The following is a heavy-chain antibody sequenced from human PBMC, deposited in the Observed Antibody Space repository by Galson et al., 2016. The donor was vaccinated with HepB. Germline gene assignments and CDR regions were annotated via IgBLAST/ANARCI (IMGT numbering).Heavy chain of an antibody. J-gene: IGHJ4*02. CDR3: ARAMGSGWHSDYFDY. Sequence: SLRLSCAASGFTFSSYTMHWVRQAPGKGLEWVAVISYDGSNEYYADSVKGRFTISRDNSKNTLYLQMNSLRTEDTAVYYCARAMGSGWHSDYFDYWGQGTLATVSS. CDR2: ISYDGSNE. CDR1: GFTFSSYT. V-gene: IGHV3-30-3*01. D-gene: IGHD6-19*01.